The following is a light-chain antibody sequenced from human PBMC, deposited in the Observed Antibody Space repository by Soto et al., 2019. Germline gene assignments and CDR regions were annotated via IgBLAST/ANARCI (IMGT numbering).Light chain of an antibody. CDR3: QKYNSAPFT. CDR1: QGISNY. J-gene: IGKJ5*01. V-gene: IGKV1-27*01. CDR2: AAS. Sequence: DIQMTQSPSSLSASVGDKVTITCRASQGISNYLAWYQQTPGKVPKLLIYAASTLQSGVPTRFRGSGYGTDFTLTISSLQPEDVATYYCQKYNSAPFTFGQGTRLEIK.